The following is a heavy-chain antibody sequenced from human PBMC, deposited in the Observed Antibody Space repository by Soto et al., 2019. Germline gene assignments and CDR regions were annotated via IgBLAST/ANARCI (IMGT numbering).Heavy chain of an antibody. D-gene: IGHD3-10*01. CDR3: ARRKGTWFDP. CDR2: ASSSGST. Sequence: QVQLQESGPGLVRASETLSLTCGVSGGSTTAYYWGWVRQPPGKGLEWIGHASSSGSTSYSPSLKSRVTISVDASKNEVSLYLSSVTAADTAIYYCARRKGTWFDPWGQGTLVTVSS. J-gene: IGHJ5*02. V-gene: IGHV4-59*08. CDR1: GGSTTAYY.